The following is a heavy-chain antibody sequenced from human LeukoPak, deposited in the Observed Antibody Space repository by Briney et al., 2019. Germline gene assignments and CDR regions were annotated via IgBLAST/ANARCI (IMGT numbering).Heavy chain of an antibody. Sequence: ASVKVSCKASGYTFTGYYIHWVRQAPGQGLEWMGRINPNSGGTNYAQKFQDRVTMTSDTSISTAYMELSRLRSDDTAVYYCARGGRDILTGYYTDFYYGMDVWGQGTTVTVSS. CDR1: GYTFTGYY. D-gene: IGHD3-9*01. CDR3: ARGGRDILTGYYTDFYYGMDV. V-gene: IGHV1-2*06. CDR2: INPNSGGT. J-gene: IGHJ6*02.